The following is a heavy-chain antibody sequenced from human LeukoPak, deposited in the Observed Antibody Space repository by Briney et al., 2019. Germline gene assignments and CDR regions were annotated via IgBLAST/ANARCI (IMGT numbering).Heavy chain of an antibody. Sequence: ASVKVSCKASGYSFTGHYMHWVRQAPGQGLEWMGWMNPNSGNTGYAQKFQGRVTMTRNTSISTAYMELSSLRSEDTAVYYCARGLGSGSRVKRRMYYFDYWGQGTLVTVSS. CDR2: MNPNSGNT. CDR3: ARGLGSGSRVKRRMYYFDY. J-gene: IGHJ4*02. V-gene: IGHV1-8*02. D-gene: IGHD2-2*01. CDR1: GYSFTGHY.